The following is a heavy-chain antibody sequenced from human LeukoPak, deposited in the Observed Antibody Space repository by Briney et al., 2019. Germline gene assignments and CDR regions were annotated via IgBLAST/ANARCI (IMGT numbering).Heavy chain of an antibody. V-gene: IGHV1-2*02. CDR1: RYTFSGYY. CDR3: ARNGRAARPNYYYYHYMDV. D-gene: IGHD6-6*01. J-gene: IGHJ6*03. CDR2: IDPNSGGT. Sequence: ASVKVSCKASRYTFSGYYIHWVRQAPGQGLEWMGWIDPNSGGTNFAQKFQGRVTMTRDTSISTAYIELSRLTSDDTAVYYCARNGRAARPNYYYYHYMDVWGKGTTVTVSS.